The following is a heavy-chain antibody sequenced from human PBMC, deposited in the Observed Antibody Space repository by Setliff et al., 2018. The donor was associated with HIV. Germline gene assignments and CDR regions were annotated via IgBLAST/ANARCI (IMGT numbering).Heavy chain of an antibody. J-gene: IGHJ6*03. V-gene: IGHV3-21*01. CDR2: ISPSGSYI. Sequence: GGSLRLSCAASGFTFSSHNMNWVRQAPGKGLEWVSSISPSGSYIYYADSMKGRFTISRDNAKNSLYLQMNSLRAEDTAVYYCARGDTTPIYPNYMDVWGKGTTVTVS. D-gene: IGHD2-21*02. CDR1: GFTFSSHN. CDR3: ARGDTTPIYPNYMDV.